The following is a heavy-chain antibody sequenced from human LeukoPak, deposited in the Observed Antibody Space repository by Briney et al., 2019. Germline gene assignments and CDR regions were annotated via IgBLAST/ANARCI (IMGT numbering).Heavy chain of an antibody. Sequence: KGXXGVSYISSIGSTIYYADSVKGRFTISRENAKNSLYLQMNSLRAEDTAVYYCARDPKPYSGWPYIDYWGQGTLVTVSS. CDR3: ARDPKPYSGWPYIDY. CDR2: ISSIGSTI. J-gene: IGHJ4*02. V-gene: IGHV3-11*01. D-gene: IGHD6-19*01.